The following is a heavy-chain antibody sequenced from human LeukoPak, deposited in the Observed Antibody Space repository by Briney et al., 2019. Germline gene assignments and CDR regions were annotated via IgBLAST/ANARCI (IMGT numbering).Heavy chain of an antibody. D-gene: IGHD3-10*01. J-gene: IGHJ4*02. CDR3: ARVGAYYGSGSYYNDLDY. Sequence: ASVKVSCKASGYTFTSYGISWVRQAPGQGLEWMGWISAYNGNTNYAQKLQGRVTMTTDTSTSTAYMELRSLRSDDTAVYYCARVGAYYGSGSYYNDLDYWGQGTLVTVSS. CDR1: GYTFTSYG. V-gene: IGHV1-18*01. CDR2: ISAYNGNT.